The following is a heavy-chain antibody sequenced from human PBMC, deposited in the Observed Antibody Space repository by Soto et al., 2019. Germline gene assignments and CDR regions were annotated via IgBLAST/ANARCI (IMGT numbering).Heavy chain of an antibody. V-gene: IGHV1-69*06. D-gene: IGHD2-15*01. CDR1: GGTFSSYA. J-gene: IGHJ4*02. Sequence: VKVSCKGSGGTFSSYAISWVRQAPGQGLEWMGGIIPIFGTANYAQKFQGRVTITADKSTSTAYMELSSLRSEDTAVYYCARDSYCSGGSCFTYYFDYWGQGTLVTVSS. CDR2: IIPIFGTA. CDR3: ARDSYCSGGSCFTYYFDY.